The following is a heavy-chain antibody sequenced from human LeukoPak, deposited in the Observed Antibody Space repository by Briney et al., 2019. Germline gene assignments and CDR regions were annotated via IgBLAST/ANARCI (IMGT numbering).Heavy chain of an antibody. CDR3: ARDTRGGGSYYVRGYYFDY. V-gene: IGHV4-39*02. J-gene: IGHJ4*02. CDR2: IYQSGSGSS. D-gene: IGHD1-26*01. Sequence: SETLSLTCSVSGGSIISTNYYWGWIRQPPGKGLEWIGSIYQSGSGSSYYNPSLKSRGTISGDTSKNHFCLRLSSVTAADTAVYYCARDTRGGGSYYVRGYYFDYWGQGTLVTVSS. CDR1: GGSIISTNYY.